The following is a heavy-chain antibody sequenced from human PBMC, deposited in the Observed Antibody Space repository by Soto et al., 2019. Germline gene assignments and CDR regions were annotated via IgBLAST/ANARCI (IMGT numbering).Heavy chain of an antibody. D-gene: IGHD5-18*01. Sequence: QVQLVESGGGVVQPGRSLRLSCVASGFTFRSYDMHWVRQAPGKGLEWVAVTSSDEKKRYYTDSVKGRFTISRDNSKNSLYLQVNSLTGEETAVYYWARGMDTAKASKDNWFDPWGQGTLVTVSS. CDR2: TSSDEKKR. CDR1: GFTFRSYD. CDR3: ARGMDTAKASKDNWFDP. J-gene: IGHJ5*02. V-gene: IGHV3-30*03.